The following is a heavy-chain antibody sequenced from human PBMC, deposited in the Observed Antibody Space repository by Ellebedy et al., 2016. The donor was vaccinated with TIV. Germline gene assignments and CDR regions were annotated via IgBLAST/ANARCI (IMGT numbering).Heavy chain of an antibody. D-gene: IGHD1-26*01. CDR3: ARTSGSYLSFFDS. CDR1: GHTFSNQW. Sequence: GESLKISCKGPGHTFSNQWIAWVRQLPGKGLEWMGIIYSGVSDTRYSPSFQGQVNISADKSNATAYLQWSRLKASDSATYYCARTSGSYLSFFDSWGQGTLVTVSS. J-gene: IGHJ4*02. V-gene: IGHV5-51*01. CDR2: IYSGVSDT.